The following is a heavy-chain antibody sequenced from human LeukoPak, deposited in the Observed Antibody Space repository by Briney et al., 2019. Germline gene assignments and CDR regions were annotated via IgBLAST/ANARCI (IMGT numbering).Heavy chain of an antibody. CDR2: IYPGDSDT. CDR3: ARHPAVAGEQIHFDY. J-gene: IGHJ4*02. D-gene: IGHD6-19*01. V-gene: IGHV5-51*01. CDR1: GYSFTSYW. Sequence: GESLKISCKGSGYSFTSYWIGWVRQMPGKGLEWMGIIYPGDSDTRYSPSFQGQVTISADKSISTAYLQWSSLKASDTAMYYCARHPAVAGEQIHFDYWGQGTLVTVSS.